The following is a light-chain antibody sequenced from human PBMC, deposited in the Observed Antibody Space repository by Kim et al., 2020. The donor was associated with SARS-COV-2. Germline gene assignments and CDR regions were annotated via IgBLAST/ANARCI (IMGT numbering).Light chain of an antibody. J-gene: IGKJ2*01. CDR2: DAS. V-gene: IGKV3-11*01. CDR1: HSVNNF. CDR3: QQRNDWYT. Sequence: EIVLTQSPATLSLSPGERANLSCRTSHSVNNFLAWYQHKPGQSPRHLIYDASKRATGIPTRVSGSGSGSDFNLTISSLDPGDFAFYFCQQRNDWYTFGHLTKLDI.